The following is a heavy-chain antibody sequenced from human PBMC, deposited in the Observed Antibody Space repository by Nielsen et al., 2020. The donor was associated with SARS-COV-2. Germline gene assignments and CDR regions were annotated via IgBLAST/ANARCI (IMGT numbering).Heavy chain of an antibody. CDR2: ISYDGSNK. Sequence: GESLKISCAASGFTFSSYGMHWVRQAPGKGLEWVAVISYDGSNKYYADSVKGRFTISRDNSKNTLYLQMNSLRAEDTAVYYCARELYNVVPQAFDIWGQGTMVTVSS. CDR1: GFTFSSYG. CDR3: ARELYNVVPQAFDI. V-gene: IGHV3-30*03. D-gene: IGHD2-21*01. J-gene: IGHJ3*02.